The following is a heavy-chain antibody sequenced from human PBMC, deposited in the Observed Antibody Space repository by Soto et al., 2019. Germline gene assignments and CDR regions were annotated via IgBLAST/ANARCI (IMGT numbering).Heavy chain of an antibody. CDR1: GGSISSSSYY. J-gene: IGHJ4*02. Sequence: SETLSLTCTVSGGSISSSSYYWGWIRQPPGKGLEWIGSIYYSGSTYYNPSLKSRVTISVDTSKNQFSLKLSSVTAADTAVYYCARGARRTYFDYWGQGTLVTVSS. CDR2: IYYSGST. CDR3: ARGARRTYFDY. V-gene: IGHV4-39*01.